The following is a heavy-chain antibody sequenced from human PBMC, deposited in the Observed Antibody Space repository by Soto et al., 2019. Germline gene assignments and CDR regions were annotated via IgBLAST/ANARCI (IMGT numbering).Heavy chain of an antibody. J-gene: IGHJ6*02. CDR2: IMPIFHTP. CDR1: GGTFRNSA. Sequence: QVQLEQSGAEVKKPGSSVKVSCKASGGTFRNSAISWVRQAPGQGLEWMGGIMPIFHTPDYAQKFQGRVTNTADASTSTVDMELSGLRADDTAVYYCARDKDRLQWGGNYHYILDVWGQGTTVTVSS. V-gene: IGHV1-69*12. CDR3: ARDKDRLQWGGNYHYILDV. D-gene: IGHD6-25*01.